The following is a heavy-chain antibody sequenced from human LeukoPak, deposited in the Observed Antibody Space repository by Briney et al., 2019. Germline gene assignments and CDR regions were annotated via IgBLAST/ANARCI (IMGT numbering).Heavy chain of an antibody. V-gene: IGHV4-34*01. Sequence: SETLSLTCGVYGGSFSGYYWSWIRQPPGKGLEWIGEINPRGSTNYNPSLKSRVTLSADTSKNQLSLTLNSVTAADTAVYYCARRRLGYYFDYWGQGTLVTVSS. D-gene: IGHD5-24*01. J-gene: IGHJ4*02. CDR2: INPRGST. CDR1: GGSFSGYY. CDR3: ARRRLGYYFDY.